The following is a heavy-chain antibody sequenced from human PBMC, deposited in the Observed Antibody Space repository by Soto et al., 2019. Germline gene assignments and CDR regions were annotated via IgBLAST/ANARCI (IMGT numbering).Heavy chain of an antibody. J-gene: IGHJ6*02. V-gene: IGHV3-72*01. Sequence: EVQLLESGGGLVQPGGSLRLSCAASGFTFSSYAMSWVRQAPGKGLEWVGRTRNKANSYTTEYAASVKGRFTLSRDESKNSLYLQMNGLKTEDTAVYYCTRVGGSSGWQYGEDVWGQGTTVTVSS. CDR3: TRVGGSSGWQYGEDV. CDR2: TRNKANSYTT. CDR1: GFTFSSYA. D-gene: IGHD6-19*01.